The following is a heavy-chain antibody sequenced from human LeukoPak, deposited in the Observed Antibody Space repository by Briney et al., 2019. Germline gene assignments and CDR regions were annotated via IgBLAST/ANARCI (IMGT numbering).Heavy chain of an antibody. Sequence: PGGSLGLSCAASGFTFDDYAMHWVRQAPGKGLEWVSGISWNSGSIGYADSVKGRFTISRDNAKNSLYLQMNSLRAEDMALYYCAKDIGGYSYGYGFDYWGQGTLVTVSS. D-gene: IGHD5-18*01. CDR1: GFTFDDYA. J-gene: IGHJ4*02. CDR3: AKDIGGYSYGYGFDY. V-gene: IGHV3-9*03. CDR2: ISWNSGSI.